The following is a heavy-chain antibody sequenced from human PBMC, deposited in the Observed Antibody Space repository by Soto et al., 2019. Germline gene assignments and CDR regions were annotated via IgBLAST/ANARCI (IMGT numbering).Heavy chain of an antibody. J-gene: IGHJ4*02. V-gene: IGHV3-73*02. CDR2: IRSKANSYAT. D-gene: IGHD2-2*01. Sequence: EVQLVESGGGLVQPGGSLKLSCAASGFTFSGSAMHWVRQASGKGLEWVGRIRSKANSYATAYAASVKGRFTISRDDSKNTAYLQMNSLKTEDAAVYYCTSLVVPAAMEDYWGQGTLVTVSS. CDR1: GFTFSGSA. CDR3: TSLVVPAAMEDY.